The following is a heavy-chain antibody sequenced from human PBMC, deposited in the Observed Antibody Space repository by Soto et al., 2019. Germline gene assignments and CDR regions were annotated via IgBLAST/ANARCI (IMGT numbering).Heavy chain of an antibody. D-gene: IGHD1-26*01. CDR2: IYYSGST. CDR3: ARAPLKIIVGATGLDYFDY. Sequence: PSETLSLTCTVSGGSVSSGSYYWSWIRQPPGKGLEWIGYIYYSGSTNYNPSLKSRVTISVDTSKNQFSLKLSSVTAADTAVYYCARAPLKIIVGATGLDYFDYWGQGTLVTVSS. CDR1: GGSVSSGSYY. J-gene: IGHJ4*02. V-gene: IGHV4-61*01.